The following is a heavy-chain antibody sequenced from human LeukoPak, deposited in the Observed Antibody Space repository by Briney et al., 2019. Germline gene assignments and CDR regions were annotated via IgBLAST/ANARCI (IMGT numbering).Heavy chain of an antibody. J-gene: IGHJ4*02. V-gene: IGHV4-59*01. CDR2: IYYSGST. CDR1: GGSISSYY. D-gene: IGHD3-22*01. Sequence: PSETPSLTCTVSGGSISSYYWSWIRQPPGKGLEWIGYIYYSGSTNYNPSLKSRVTISVDTSKNQFSLKLSSVTAADTAVYYCARGDYNYYDSSAYYFDYWGQGTLVTVSS. CDR3: ARGDYNYYDSSAYYFDY.